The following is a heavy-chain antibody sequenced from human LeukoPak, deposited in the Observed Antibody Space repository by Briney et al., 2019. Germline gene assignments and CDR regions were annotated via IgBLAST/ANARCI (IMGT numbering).Heavy chain of an antibody. CDR1: GVSFSGYY. V-gene: IGHV4-34*01. CDR2: INHSGST. Sequence: SETLSLTCAVYGVSFSGYYWSWIRQPPGKGLEWIGEINHSGSTNYNPSLKSRVTISVDTSKNQFSLKLSSVTATDTAVYYCARAGPLRFLEWGYNWFDPWGQGTLVTVSS. D-gene: IGHD3-3*01. CDR3: ARAGPLRFLEWGYNWFDP. J-gene: IGHJ5*02.